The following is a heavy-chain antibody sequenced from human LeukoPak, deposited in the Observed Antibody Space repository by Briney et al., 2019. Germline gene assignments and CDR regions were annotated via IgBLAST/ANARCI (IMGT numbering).Heavy chain of an antibody. V-gene: IGHV3-21*01. CDR3: ARAIGPAYSSSYAN. J-gene: IGHJ4*02. CDR1: GFTFSSYS. Sequence: GGSLRLSCAASGFTFSSYSMNWVRQAPGKGLEWVSSIGSSSSYIYYADSVKGRFTISRDNAKNSLYLQMNSLRAEDTAVYYCARAIGPAYSSSYANWGQGTLVTVSS. D-gene: IGHD6-13*01. CDR2: IGSSSSYI.